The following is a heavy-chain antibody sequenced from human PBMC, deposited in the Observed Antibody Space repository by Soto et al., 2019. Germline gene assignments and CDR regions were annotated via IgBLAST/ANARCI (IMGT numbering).Heavy chain of an antibody. CDR1: GYSFTNYW. J-gene: IGHJ4*02. CDR3: TRPHCGGDCYPPDFDY. CDR2: IYPGDSDT. D-gene: IGHD2-21*02. V-gene: IGHV5-51*01. Sequence: GESLKISCKASGYSFTNYWIGWVRQMPGKGLEWMGIIYPGDSDTRYSPSFQGQVTISADKSINTAYLKWSSLKASDTAMYYCTRPHCGGDCYPPDFDYWGQGTLVTVSS.